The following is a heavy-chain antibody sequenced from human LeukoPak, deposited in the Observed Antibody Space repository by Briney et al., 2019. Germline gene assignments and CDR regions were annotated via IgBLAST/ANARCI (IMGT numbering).Heavy chain of an antibody. V-gene: IGHV4-61*02. J-gene: IGHJ3*02. D-gene: IGHD3-22*01. CDR3: ASYYDSSGFDI. CDR2: IYTSGST. Sequence: PSGTLSLTCTVSGGSISSGSYYWSWIRQPAGKGLEWIGRIYTSGSTNYNPSLKSRVTISVDTSKNQFSLKLSSVTAADTAVYYCASYYDSSGFDIWGQGTMVTVSS. CDR1: GGSISSGSYY.